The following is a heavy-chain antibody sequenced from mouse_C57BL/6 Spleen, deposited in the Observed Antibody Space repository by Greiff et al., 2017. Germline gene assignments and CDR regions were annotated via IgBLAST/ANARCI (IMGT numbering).Heavy chain of an antibody. Sequence: QVQLQQSGAELARPGASVKLSCTASGYTFTSYGISWVKQRAGQGLEWIGEIYPRSGNTYYNEKFKGKATLTADKSSSTAYMELRSLTSEDAAVYFCARYDYNWYFDVWGTGTTVTVSS. D-gene: IGHD2-4*01. J-gene: IGHJ1*03. CDR1: GYTFTSYG. V-gene: IGHV1-81*01. CDR3: ARYDYNWYFDV. CDR2: IYPRSGNT.